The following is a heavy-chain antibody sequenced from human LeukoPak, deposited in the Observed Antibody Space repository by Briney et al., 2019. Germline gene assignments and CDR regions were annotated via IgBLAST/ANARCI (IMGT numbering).Heavy chain of an antibody. J-gene: IGHJ6*02. V-gene: IGHV1-18*01. CDR2: ISAYNGNT. CDR3: ARVGSCGGDCYSPYYYGMDV. Sequence: AASVKVSCTASGYTFTSYGISWVRQAPGQGLERMGWISAYNGNTNYAQKLQSRVTMTTDTSTSTAYMELKSLRSDDTAVYYCARVGSCGGDCYSPYYYGMDVWGQGTTVTVSS. CDR1: GYTFTSYG. D-gene: IGHD2-21*02.